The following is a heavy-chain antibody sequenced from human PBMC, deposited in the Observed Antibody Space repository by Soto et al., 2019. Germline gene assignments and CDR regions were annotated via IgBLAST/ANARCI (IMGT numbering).Heavy chain of an antibody. J-gene: IGHJ6*02. D-gene: IGHD3-16*01. CDR3: ARDEGSYDYVWGSSYYYYGMDV. Sequence: GAAVKVSCKASGGTFSSYAISWVRQAPGQGXEWMGGIIPIFGTANYAQKFQGRVTITADKSTSTAYMELSSLRSEDTAVYYCARDEGSYDYVWGSSYYYYGMDVWGQGTTVTVSS. CDR2: IIPIFGTA. CDR1: GGTFSSYA. V-gene: IGHV1-69*06.